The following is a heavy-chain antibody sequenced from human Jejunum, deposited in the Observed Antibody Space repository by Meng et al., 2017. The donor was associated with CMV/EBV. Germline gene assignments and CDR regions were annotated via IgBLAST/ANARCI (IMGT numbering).Heavy chain of an antibody. V-gene: IGHV3-53*01. CDR3: ARACRQVSNCYLDS. D-gene: IGHD4-11*01. CDR2: IRGDDST. J-gene: IGHJ4*02. CDR1: GFSVLTNS. Sequence: SGFSVLTNSMSWVRQAPGKGLEWVSFIRGDDSTSYTDSVQGRFTISRDNSKNTVYLQMNSLRAEDTAVYYCARACRQVSNCYLDSWGQGIQVTVSS.